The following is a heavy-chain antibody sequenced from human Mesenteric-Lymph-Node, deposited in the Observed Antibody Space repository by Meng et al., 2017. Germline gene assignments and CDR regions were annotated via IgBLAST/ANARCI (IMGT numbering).Heavy chain of an antibody. CDR2: IYYSGST. V-gene: IGHV4-61*01. CDR1: GGSISSGSYY. CDR3: ARDRGAGYDSSGYYHDYYGMDV. Sequence: SETLSLTCTVSGGSISSGSYYWGWIRQPPGKGLEWIGYIYYSGSTNYNPSLKSRVTISVDTSKNQFSLKLSSVTAADTAVYYCARDRGAGYDSSGYYHDYYGMDVWGQGTTVTVSS. J-gene: IGHJ6*02. D-gene: IGHD3-22*01.